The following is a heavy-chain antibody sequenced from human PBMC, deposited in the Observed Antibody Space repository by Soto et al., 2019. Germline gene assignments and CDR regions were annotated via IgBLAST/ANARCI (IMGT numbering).Heavy chain of an antibody. Sequence: QVQLVQSGAEVKKPGSSVKVSCKVSGGTFSSHSINWVRQAPGQGPEWMGGIIPIFGTENYAQKFQGRVTITGDEYTSTAYMELSSLTSEDTALYYCSTSVYSRTTRCYYYYGLDVWGQGTTVIVSS. V-gene: IGHV1-69*01. CDR3: STSVYSRTTRCYYYYGLDV. J-gene: IGHJ6*02. CDR1: GGTFSSHS. CDR2: IIPIFGTE. D-gene: IGHD2-2*01.